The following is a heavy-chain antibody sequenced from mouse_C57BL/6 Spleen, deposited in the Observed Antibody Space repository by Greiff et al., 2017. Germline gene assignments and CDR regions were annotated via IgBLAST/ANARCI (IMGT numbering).Heavy chain of an antibody. D-gene: IGHD2-5*01. CDR3: ARSNYRSYGFVY. Sequence: QVQLQQPGAELVKPGASVKLSCKASGYAFTSYWMHWVKQRPGRGLEWIGRIDPGDGDTKYNGKFKGKATLTVDKPSSTAYMQLSSLTSEDSAVYYCARSNYRSYGFVYWGQGSLVTVSA. V-gene: IGHV1-72*01. CDR2: IDPGDGDT. CDR1: GYAFTSYW. J-gene: IGHJ3*01.